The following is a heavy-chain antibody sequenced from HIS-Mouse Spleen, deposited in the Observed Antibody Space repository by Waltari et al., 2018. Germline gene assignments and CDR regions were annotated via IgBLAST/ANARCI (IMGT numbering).Heavy chain of an antibody. CDR3: ARVGLGIAFDI. CDR2: INPNSGGK. V-gene: IGHV1-2*02. D-gene: IGHD7-27*01. CDR1: GYTFTGYY. J-gene: IGHJ3*02. Sequence: QVQLVQSGAEVKKPGASVKVSCKASGYTFTGYYMHWVRQAPGQGLEWMGWINPNSGGKNYAQKLQGRVTMTRDTSISTAYMELSRLRSDDTAVYYCARVGLGIAFDIWGQGTMVTISS.